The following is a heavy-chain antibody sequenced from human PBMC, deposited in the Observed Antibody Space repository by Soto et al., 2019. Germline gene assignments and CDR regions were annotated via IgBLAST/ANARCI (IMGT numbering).Heavy chain of an antibody. CDR2: ISHSGGSK. V-gene: IGHV3-23*01. Sequence: GGSLRLSCVASGFTLSSFAMTWVRQAPGKGLEWVSGISHSGGSKYYADPVKGRFTISRDISKNTLYLQMNSLRAEDTAVYFCAKEGSPKVSRWDDYWGQGTLVTVSS. J-gene: IGHJ4*02. D-gene: IGHD1-26*01. CDR1: GFTLSSFA. CDR3: AKEGSPKVSRWDDY.